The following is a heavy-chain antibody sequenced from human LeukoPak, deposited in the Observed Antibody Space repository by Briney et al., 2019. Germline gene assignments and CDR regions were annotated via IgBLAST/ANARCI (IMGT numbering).Heavy chain of an antibody. CDR3: ARDRGLRYFANYYYYGMDV. Sequence: GGSLRLSCAASGFTFSSYAMSWVRQAPGKGLEWVSVIYSGGSTYYADSVKGRFTISRDNSKNTLYLQMNSLRAEDTAVYYCARDRGLRYFANYYYYGMDVWGQGTTVTVSS. CDR1: GFTFSSYA. J-gene: IGHJ6*02. V-gene: IGHV3-66*01. D-gene: IGHD3-9*01. CDR2: IYSGGST.